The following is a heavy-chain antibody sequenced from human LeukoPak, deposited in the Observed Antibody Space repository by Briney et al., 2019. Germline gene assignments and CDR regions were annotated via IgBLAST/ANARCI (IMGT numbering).Heavy chain of an antibody. V-gene: IGHV3-74*01. CDR3: VRDNRSYNSDY. CDR1: GFTFSRYW. CDR2: IKSDGSST. J-gene: IGHJ4*02. D-gene: IGHD1-26*01. Sequence: HTGGSLRLSCAASGFTFSRYWMHWVRQAPGKGLVWVSCIKSDGSSTSIADSAKGRFTISRDNAKNTVYLQMNSLRAEDTAVYYCVRDNRSYNSDYWGQGTLVTVSS.